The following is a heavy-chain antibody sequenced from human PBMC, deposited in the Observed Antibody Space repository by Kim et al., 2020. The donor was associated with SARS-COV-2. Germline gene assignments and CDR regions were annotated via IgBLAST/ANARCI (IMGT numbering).Heavy chain of an antibody. J-gene: IGHJ6*01. CDR3: AREGIAAAGTGGGMDV. CDR1: GFTFSSYG. D-gene: IGHD6-13*01. V-gene: IGHV3-33*01. CDR2: IWYDGSNK. Sequence: GGSLRLSCAASGFTFSSYGMHWVRQAPAKGLEWVAVIWYDGSNKYYADSVKGRFTISRDNSKNTLYLQMNSLRAEDTAVYYCAREGIAAAGTGGGMDVWG.